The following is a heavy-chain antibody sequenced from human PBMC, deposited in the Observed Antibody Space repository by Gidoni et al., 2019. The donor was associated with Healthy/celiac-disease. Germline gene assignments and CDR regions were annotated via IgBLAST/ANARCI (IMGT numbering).Heavy chain of an antibody. D-gene: IGHD1-26*01. CDR1: GGYISSGGYS. J-gene: IGHJ4*02. V-gene: IGHV4-30-2*01. CDR2: IYHSGST. CDR3: ARSRKGIVGATSLFDY. Sequence: QLQLQESGSGLVKPSQTLSLTCAVSGGYISSGGYSWSWIRQPPGKGLEWFVYIYHSGSTYYNPSLKSRVTISVDRSKNQFSLKLSSVTAADTAVYYCARSRKGIVGATSLFDYWGQGTLVTVSS.